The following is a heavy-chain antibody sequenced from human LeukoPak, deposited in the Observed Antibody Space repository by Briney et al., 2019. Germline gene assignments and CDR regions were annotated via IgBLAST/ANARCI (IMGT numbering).Heavy chain of an antibody. D-gene: IGHD6-13*01. CDR2: IRSKSNSYAT. CDR1: GFTFSGSA. Sequence: GGSLKLSCAASGFTFSGSAMHWVRQASGKGLEWVGRIRSKSNSYATAYAASVKGRFTISRDNSKNTLYLQVNSLRTEDTAVYYCAKDQAAPGTYFDCWGQGTLVTVSS. CDR3: AKDQAAPGTYFDC. J-gene: IGHJ4*02. V-gene: IGHV3-73*01.